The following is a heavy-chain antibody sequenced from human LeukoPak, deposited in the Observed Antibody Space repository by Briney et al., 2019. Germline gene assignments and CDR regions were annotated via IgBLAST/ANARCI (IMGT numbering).Heavy chain of an antibody. V-gene: IGHV3-23*01. J-gene: IGHJ4*02. CDR2: ISGSGGST. Sequence: GGSLRLSCAASGFTFSSYAVSWVRQAPGKGLEWVSAISGSGGSTYYADSVKGRFTISRDNSKNTLYLQMNSLRAEDTAVYYCASGPCSSPSCYAAEGYWGQGTLVTVSS. CDR3: ASGPCSSPSCYAAEGY. D-gene: IGHD2-2*01. CDR1: GFTFSSYA.